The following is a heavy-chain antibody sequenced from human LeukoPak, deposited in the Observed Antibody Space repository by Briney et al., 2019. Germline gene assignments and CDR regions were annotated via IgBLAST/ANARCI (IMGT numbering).Heavy chain of an antibody. CDR1: GYTFTSYG. V-gene: IGHV1-18*01. CDR3: GRGPKAGGPHYDMDV. J-gene: IGHJ6*02. CDR2: ISAYSGDT. Sequence: AASVKVSCKSSGYTFTSYGISWVRQDPGQGLEWMGCISAYSGDTNYAQKFQGRATMTTDTSTSTAYMELRSLSSDDTAVYYGGRGPKAGGPHYDMDVWGRGTTVTVSS. D-gene: IGHD2-15*01.